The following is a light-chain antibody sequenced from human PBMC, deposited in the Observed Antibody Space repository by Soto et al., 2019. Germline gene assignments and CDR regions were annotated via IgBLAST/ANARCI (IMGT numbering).Light chain of an antibody. Sequence: EVLLTQSPVTLSLSPGERATLSCRASQSVSGYLSWYQQKPGQAPRLLIFDATNRATGVPVRFSGSGSGTDFTLTISSLEPEDFAVYYCQQRDNGPPYNFGQGTKLEIK. CDR3: QQRDNGPPYN. CDR1: QSVSGY. CDR2: DAT. J-gene: IGKJ2*01. V-gene: IGKV3-11*01.